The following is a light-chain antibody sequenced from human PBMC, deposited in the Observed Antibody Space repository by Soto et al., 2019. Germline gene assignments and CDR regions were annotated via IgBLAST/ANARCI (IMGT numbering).Light chain of an antibody. Sequence: QSALTQPPSASGSPGQSVTISCTGTSSDVGGYNFVSWYQQHPGKAPKLMIYEVTKRPSGVPDRCSGSKSGNTASLTVSGIHADDEADYYCSSYTGSNNYVFGTGIKLIVL. J-gene: IGLJ1*01. CDR2: EVT. CDR3: SSYTGSNNYV. V-gene: IGLV2-8*01. CDR1: SSDVGGYNF.